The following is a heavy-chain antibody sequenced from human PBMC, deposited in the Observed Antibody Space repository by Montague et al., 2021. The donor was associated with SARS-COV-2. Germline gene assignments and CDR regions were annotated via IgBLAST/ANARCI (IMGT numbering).Heavy chain of an antibody. CDR2: IYYSGST. V-gene: IGHV4-31*03. CDR1: GGSISSGGYY. J-gene: IGHJ3*02. CDR3: ARGRITMIVVVDGFDI. D-gene: IGHD3-22*01. Sequence: TLSLTCTVSGGSISSGGYYWSWIRQHPGKRLEWIGYIYYSGSTYYNPSLKSRATISVDTSKNQSSLKLSSVTAEDTAVYYCARGRITMIVVVDGFDIWGQGTMVTVSS.